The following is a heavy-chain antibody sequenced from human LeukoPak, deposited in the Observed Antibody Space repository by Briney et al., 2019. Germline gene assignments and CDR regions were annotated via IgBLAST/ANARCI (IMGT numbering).Heavy chain of an antibody. V-gene: IGHV1-18*01. CDR1: GYTFTSYG. J-gene: IGHJ6*03. CDR2: ISAYNGNT. CDR3: ARVQLERRSYYYYYMDV. D-gene: IGHD1-1*01. Sequence: ASVKVSCKASGYTFTSYGISWVRQAPGQGLEWMGWISAYNGNTNYAQKLQGRVTITADESTSTAYMELSSLRSEDTAVYYCARVQLERRSYYYYYMDVWGKGTTVTISS.